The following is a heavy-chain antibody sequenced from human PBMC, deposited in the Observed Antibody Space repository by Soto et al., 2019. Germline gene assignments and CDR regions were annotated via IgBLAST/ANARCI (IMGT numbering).Heavy chain of an antibody. V-gene: IGHV3-30*18. CDR2: ISYDGSNK. J-gene: IGHJ6*02. CDR3: AKSCSSTSCYVRKAYYYYGMDV. CDR1: GFTFSSYG. Sequence: QVQLLESGGGVVQPGRSLRLSCAASGFTFSSYGMHWVRQAPGKGLEWVAVISYDGSNKYYADSVKGRFTISRDNSKHTLYLQMNSLRAEDTAVYYCAKSCSSTSCYVRKAYYYYGMDVWGQGTTVTVSS. D-gene: IGHD2-2*01.